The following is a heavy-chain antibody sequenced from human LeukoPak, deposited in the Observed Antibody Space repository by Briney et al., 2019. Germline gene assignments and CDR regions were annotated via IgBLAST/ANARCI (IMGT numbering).Heavy chain of an antibody. CDR1: GFTFSSYG. J-gene: IGHJ6*03. V-gene: IGHV3-30*02. D-gene: IGHD3-22*01. Sequence: GGSLRLSCAASGFTFSSYGMHWVRQAPGKGLEWVAFIRYDGSNKYYADSVKGRFTISRDNSKDTLYLQMNSLRAEDTAVYYCTRGIEVGSGYMDVWGKGTTVTISS. CDR3: TRGIEVGSGYMDV. CDR2: IRYDGSNK.